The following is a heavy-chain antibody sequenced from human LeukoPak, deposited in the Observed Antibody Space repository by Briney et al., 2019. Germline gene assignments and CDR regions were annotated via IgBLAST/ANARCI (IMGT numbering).Heavy chain of an antibody. CDR3: ASGFLQWLY. CDR1: GFTIGGFW. CDR2: INPDGSIK. Sequence: PGGSLRLSCAASGFTIGGFWMSWVRQARGRGLEWVANINPDGSIKYYVDSIKGRFSISRDNAKNSLYLQMNSLRAEDTAVYYCASGFLQWLYWGQGTLVVVSS. J-gene: IGHJ4*02. D-gene: IGHD3-3*01. V-gene: IGHV3-7*01.